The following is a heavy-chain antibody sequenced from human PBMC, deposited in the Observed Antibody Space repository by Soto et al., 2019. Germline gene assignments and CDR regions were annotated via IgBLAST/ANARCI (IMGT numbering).Heavy chain of an antibody. D-gene: IGHD3-9*01. CDR3: ARVLGATYAILTACGMDD. CDR2: ISAYNGNT. Sequence: ASVKVSCKASGYTFTSYGISWVRQAPGQGLEWMGWISAYNGNTNYAQKLQGRVTMTTDTSTSTAYMELRSLRSDDTAVYYCARVLGATYAILTACGMDDGGNGSTVTVPS. V-gene: IGHV1-18*01. CDR1: GYTFTSYG. J-gene: IGHJ6*04.